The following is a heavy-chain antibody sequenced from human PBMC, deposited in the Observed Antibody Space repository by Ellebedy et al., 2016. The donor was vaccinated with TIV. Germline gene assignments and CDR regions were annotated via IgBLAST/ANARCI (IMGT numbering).Heavy chain of an antibody. Sequence: SETLSLXXAVYGGSFSGYYWSWIRQPPGKGLEWIGEINHSGSTNYNPSLKSRVTISVDTSKNQFSLKLSSVTAADTAVYYCARVSRDYVWGSYRLGWFDPWGQGTLVTVSS. CDR2: INHSGST. J-gene: IGHJ5*02. CDR1: GGSFSGYY. CDR3: ARVSRDYVWGSYRLGWFDP. V-gene: IGHV4-34*01. D-gene: IGHD3-16*02.